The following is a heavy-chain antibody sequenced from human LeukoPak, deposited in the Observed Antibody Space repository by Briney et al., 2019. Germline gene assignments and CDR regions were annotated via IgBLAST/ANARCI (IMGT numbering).Heavy chain of an antibody. J-gene: IGHJ4*02. D-gene: IGHD5-18*01. CDR3: ARDAPASYGQFGY. CDR2: IYTSGST. Sequence: ETVSLICTGSGGSISSYYWSWIGQPAGKGLEWIGRIYTSGSTNYNPSLKSRVTMSVDTSKNQFSLKLRSVTAADTAVYYCARDAPASYGQFGYWGQGPIVPVTS. V-gene: IGHV4-4*07. CDR1: GGSISSYY.